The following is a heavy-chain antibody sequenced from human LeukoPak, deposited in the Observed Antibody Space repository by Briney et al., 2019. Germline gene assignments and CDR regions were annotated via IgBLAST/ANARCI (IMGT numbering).Heavy chain of an antibody. CDR1: GYSFASCW. Sequence: KFGESLKISCKGSGYSFASCWIGWVRQMPGKGLEWMGIIYPGDSDTRYSPSFQGQVTISADKSISTAYLQWSSLKASDTAMYYCARQSSFLGYCSGGSCYSDFSYYYYMDVWGKGTTVTVSS. J-gene: IGHJ6*03. V-gene: IGHV5-51*01. CDR2: IYPGDSDT. CDR3: ARQSSFLGYCSGGSCYSDFSYYYYMDV. D-gene: IGHD2-15*01.